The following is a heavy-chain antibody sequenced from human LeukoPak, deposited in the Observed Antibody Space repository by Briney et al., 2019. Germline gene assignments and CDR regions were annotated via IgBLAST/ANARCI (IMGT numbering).Heavy chain of an antibody. CDR3: AKSKFSCIGNNCYSPDY. J-gene: IGHJ4*02. D-gene: IGHD2-15*01. Sequence: GGSLRLSCAASGLPFSSYAMHWVLQAPGKGLEWVALISYDGSNEHYADSVKGRFTISRDNSKNTLYLQVNSLRAEDTAVYYCAKSKFSCIGNNCYSPDYWGQGTLVTVSS. CDR1: GLPFSSYA. CDR2: ISYDGSNE. V-gene: IGHV3-30*18.